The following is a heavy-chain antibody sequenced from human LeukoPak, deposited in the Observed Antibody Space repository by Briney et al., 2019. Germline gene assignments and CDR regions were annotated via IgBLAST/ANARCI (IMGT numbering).Heavy chain of an antibody. CDR3: ARYSSSSFGLDP. D-gene: IGHD6-6*01. CDR2: IWYDGSNK. Sequence: TGGSLRLSCAASGFTFSSYGMHWARQAPGKGLEWVAVIWYDGSNKYYADSVKGRFTISRDNSKNTLYLQMNSLRAEDTAVYYCARYSSSSFGLDPWGQGTLVTVSS. V-gene: IGHV3-33*01. J-gene: IGHJ5*02. CDR1: GFTFSSYG.